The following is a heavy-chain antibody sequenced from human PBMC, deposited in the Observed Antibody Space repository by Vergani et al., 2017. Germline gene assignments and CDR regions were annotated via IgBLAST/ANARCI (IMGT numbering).Heavy chain of an antibody. V-gene: IGHV3-48*04. D-gene: IGHD2-15*01. Sequence: EVQLVESGGGLVQPGGSLRLSCAASGFTFSSYSMNWVRQAPGKGLEWVSYISSSSSTIYYADSVKGRFTISRDNAKNSLYLQMNSLRAEDTAVYYCAPPYGVVALNWGQGTLVTVSS. CDR2: ISSSSSTI. CDR1: GFTFSSYS. CDR3: APPYGVVALN. J-gene: IGHJ4*02.